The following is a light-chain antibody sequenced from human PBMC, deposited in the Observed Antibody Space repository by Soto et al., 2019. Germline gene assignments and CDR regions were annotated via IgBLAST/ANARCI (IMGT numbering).Light chain of an antibody. J-gene: IGKJ4*01. Sequence: IVLTQSPATLSVSPGETATLSCRASENINTYLAWYQQKPGQAPKLLIYDASNRATGIPARFSASGSGTDFTLNISSLEPEDSAVYYCQHRNNWPLTFGGGTKVEIK. CDR1: ENINTY. V-gene: IGKV3-11*01. CDR3: QHRNNWPLT. CDR2: DAS.